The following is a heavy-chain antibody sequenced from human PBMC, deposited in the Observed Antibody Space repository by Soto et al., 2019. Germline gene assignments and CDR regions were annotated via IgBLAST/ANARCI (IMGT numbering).Heavy chain of an antibody. CDR1: GFTFSSHA. V-gene: IGHV3-23*01. J-gene: IGHJ5*02. CDR2: VTASGGAT. D-gene: IGHD3-10*01. CDR3: AKAGTRVRGVYPFAP. Sequence: EVQLLESGGGLAQAGGSLGLSCLASGFTFSSHAMSWVRQTRGKGLEWVSGVTASGGATYYIDSVKGRFTISRDNSKNTLYLQMNGLRADDTAVYYCAKAGTRVRGVYPFAPWGQGTLVTVSS.